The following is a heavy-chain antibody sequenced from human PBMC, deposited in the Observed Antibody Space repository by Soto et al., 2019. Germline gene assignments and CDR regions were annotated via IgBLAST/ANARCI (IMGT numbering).Heavy chain of an antibody. CDR1: GGSISSSSYY. J-gene: IGHJ5*02. CDR2: IYYSGST. Sequence: SETLSLTCTVSGGSISSSSYYWGWIRQPPGKGLEWIGSIYYSGSTYYNPSLKSRVTISVDTSKNQFSLKLSSVTAAGTAVYYCARGCRLSAGTTRGRFSDRNWFDPWGQGTLVTVSS. CDR3: ARGCRLSAGTTRGRFSDRNWFDP. D-gene: IGHD1-7*01. V-gene: IGHV4-39*01.